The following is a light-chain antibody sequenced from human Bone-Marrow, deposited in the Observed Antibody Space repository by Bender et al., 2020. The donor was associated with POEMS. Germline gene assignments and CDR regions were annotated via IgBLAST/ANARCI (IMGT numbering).Light chain of an antibody. CDR3: CSYAGSSNFVV. CDR1: SNDVGGYKY. J-gene: IGLJ2*01. Sequence: QSALTQPASVSASPGQSISISCTGTSNDVGGYKYVSWYQQHPGKAPKLIIYDVIKRPSGVSNRFSGSQSGNTASLTISGLQSEDEAEYYCCSYAGSSNFVVFGGGTKLTVL. V-gene: IGLV2-23*02. CDR2: DVI.